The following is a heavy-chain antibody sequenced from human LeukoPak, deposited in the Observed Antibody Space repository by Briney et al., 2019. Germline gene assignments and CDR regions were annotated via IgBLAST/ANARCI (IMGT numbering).Heavy chain of an antibody. J-gene: IGHJ3*02. CDR2: IYTSGST. Sequence: SETLSLTCTVSAGYLSSYYWSWIRQPAGKGLEWIGHIYTSGSTNYNPYLKSRVTMSVDTSKNQFSLKLSSVTAADTAVYYCARDLRYFDWLLSDAFDIWGQGTMVTVSS. CDR3: ARDLRYFDWLLSDAFDI. V-gene: IGHV4-4*07. D-gene: IGHD3-9*01. CDR1: AGYLSSYY.